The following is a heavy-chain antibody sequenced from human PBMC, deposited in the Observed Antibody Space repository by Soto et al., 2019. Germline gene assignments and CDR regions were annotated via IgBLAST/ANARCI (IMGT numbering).Heavy chain of an antibody. CDR3: AKRTVGWYFDL. CDR1: GFTFSSHA. Sequence: GGSLRLSCTASGFTFSSHAMTWVRQAPGKGLEWVSVLSDSGGSTYYADAVKGRFTISRDNSKNTLYLQMNSLRAEDTAVYYCAKRTVGWYFDLWGRGTLVTVSS. J-gene: IGHJ2*01. D-gene: IGHD4-17*01. CDR2: LSDSGGST. V-gene: IGHV3-23*01.